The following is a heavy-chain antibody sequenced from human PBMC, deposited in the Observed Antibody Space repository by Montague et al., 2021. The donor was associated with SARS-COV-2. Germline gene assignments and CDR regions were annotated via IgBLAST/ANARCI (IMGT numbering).Heavy chain of an antibody. CDR1: GWSFSGYS. Sequence: SETLSLTCAVYGWSFSGYSWCWIRQPPGKGLQWIGEIYHIGSTNYNPSLNSRVTISVAKSKNKFSLTLSSVTAADTALYYCRVVPAGISQVPSFYYMDVWGKGTTVTVSS. CDR3: RVVPAGISQVPSFYYMDV. J-gene: IGHJ6*03. CDR2: IYHIGST. D-gene: IGHD2-2*02. V-gene: IGHV4-34*01.